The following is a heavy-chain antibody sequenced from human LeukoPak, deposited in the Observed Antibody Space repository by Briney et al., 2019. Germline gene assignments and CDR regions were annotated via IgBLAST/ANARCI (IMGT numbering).Heavy chain of an antibody. CDR1: GFTFDDYA. V-gene: IGHV3-11*01. CDR3: AKERRVAATGLFDY. CDR2: ISGSGSTI. J-gene: IGHJ4*02. Sequence: GRSLRLSCAASGFTFDDYAMPSVRQAPGKGLEWVSYISGSGSTIFYADSVKGRFTISSDKTKNSLYLQMNSLRAEDTAVYYCAKERRVAATGLFDYWGQGTLVTVSS. D-gene: IGHD6-13*01.